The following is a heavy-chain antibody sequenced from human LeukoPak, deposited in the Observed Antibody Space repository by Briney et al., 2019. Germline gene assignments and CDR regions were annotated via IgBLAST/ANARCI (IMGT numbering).Heavy chain of an antibody. V-gene: IGHV3-7*01. Sequence: PGGSLRLSCAASGFTFSSYWMSWVRQDPGKGREWVANIKRDGSEKYYVDSVKGRFTISRDNAKNSLYQQMNSLRDEDTAVYYCPSLYYYDSSGYYSDAFDIWGQGTMVTVSS. CDR3: PSLYYYDSSGYYSDAFDI. D-gene: IGHD3-22*01. CDR1: GFTFSSYW. CDR2: IKRDGSEK. J-gene: IGHJ3*02.